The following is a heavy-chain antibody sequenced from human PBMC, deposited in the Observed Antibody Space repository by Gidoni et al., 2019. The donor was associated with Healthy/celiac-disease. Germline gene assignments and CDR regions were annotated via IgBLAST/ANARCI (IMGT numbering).Heavy chain of an antibody. CDR2: IYTSGST. CDR3: ARDVVGYCSSTSCYYYYGMDV. CDR1: GGSISRSY. V-gene: IGHV4-4*07. Sequence: QVQLQESGPGLVKPSETLSLTATVSGGSISRSYCSWIRQPAGKGLEWIGRIYTSGSTNYNPSLKSRVTMSVETSKNQFSLKLGSVTAADTAVYYCARDVVGYCSSTSCYYYYGMDVWGQGTTVTVSS. D-gene: IGHD2-2*01. J-gene: IGHJ6*02.